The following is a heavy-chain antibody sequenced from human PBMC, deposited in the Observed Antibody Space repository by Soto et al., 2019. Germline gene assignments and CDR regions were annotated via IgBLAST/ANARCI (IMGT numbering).Heavy chain of an antibody. Sequence: EVQLVESGGGLVKSGGSLRLSCAASGFTFSSYSMNWVRQAPGKGLEWVSSISSSSSYIYYADSVKGRFTISRDNAKNSLYLQMNSLRAEDTAVYYCARDGGDYGDPVPFAYWGQGTLVTVSS. CDR1: GFTFSSYS. V-gene: IGHV3-21*01. D-gene: IGHD4-17*01. CDR2: ISSSSSYI. CDR3: ARDGGDYGDPVPFAY. J-gene: IGHJ4*02.